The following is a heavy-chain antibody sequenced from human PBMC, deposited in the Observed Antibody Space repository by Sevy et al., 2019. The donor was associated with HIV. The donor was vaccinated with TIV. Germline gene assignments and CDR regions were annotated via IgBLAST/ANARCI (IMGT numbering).Heavy chain of an antibody. D-gene: IGHD3-22*01. J-gene: IGHJ6*02. CDR3: ARDRDYDSSGDYYGMDV. CDR2: ISSSSSTI. Sequence: GGSLRLSCAASGFTFSSYSMNWVRHAPGKGLEWVSYISSSSSTIYYADSVKGRFTISRDNAKNSLYLQMNSLRDEDTAVYYCARDRDYDSSGDYYGMDVWGQGTTVTVSS. V-gene: IGHV3-48*02. CDR1: GFTFSSYS.